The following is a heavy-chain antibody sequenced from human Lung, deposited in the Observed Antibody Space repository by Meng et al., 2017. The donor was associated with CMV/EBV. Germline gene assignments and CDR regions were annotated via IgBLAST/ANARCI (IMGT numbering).Heavy chain of an antibody. J-gene: IGHJ4*02. D-gene: IGHD3-10*01. V-gene: IGHV3-7*04. CDR2: IKEDGSEK. CDR1: GFIFSNYW. Sequence: GXSLKISCAASGFIFSNYWMTWVRQAPGKGLEWVANIKEDGSEKYYVDSVKGRFTISRDNAKNSLHLQMNSLRAEDTAVYYCARGTIVGGQGTLVTVSS. CDR3: ARGTIV.